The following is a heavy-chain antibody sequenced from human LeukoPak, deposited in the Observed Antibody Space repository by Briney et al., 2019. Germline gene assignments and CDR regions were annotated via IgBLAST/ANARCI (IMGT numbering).Heavy chain of an antibody. CDR1: GGSISSYY. CDR3: ARGDFWSGYIDY. Sequence: SETLSLTCTVYGGSISSYYWSWIRQPAGKGLEWIGRIYTSGSTNYNPSLKSRVTMSVDTSKNQFSLKLSSVTAADTAVYYCARGDFWSGYIDYWGQGTLVTVSS. D-gene: IGHD3-3*01. CDR2: IYTSGST. J-gene: IGHJ4*02. V-gene: IGHV4-4*07.